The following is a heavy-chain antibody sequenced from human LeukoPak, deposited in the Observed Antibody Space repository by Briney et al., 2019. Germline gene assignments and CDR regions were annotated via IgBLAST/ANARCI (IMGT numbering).Heavy chain of an antibody. CDR1: GYYISSGYF. D-gene: IGHD3/OR15-3a*01. J-gene: IGHJ6*04. V-gene: IGHV4-38-2*01. CDR3: ARGTGYLAYYFYAMDV. CDR2: IDHSGRT. Sequence: PSETLSLTCAVSGYYISSGYFWGWIRQPPGKGLEWIGRIDHSGRTYYNPSLKSRVTISADTTKNQLSLRLSSVTAADTAVYHCARGTGYLAYYFYAMDVWGKGTTVTVSS.